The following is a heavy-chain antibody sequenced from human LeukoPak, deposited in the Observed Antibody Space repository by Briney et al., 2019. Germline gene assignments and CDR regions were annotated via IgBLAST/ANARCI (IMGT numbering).Heavy chain of an antibody. CDR2: ISAYDGNT. CDR3: ARVGGARSFSSSPEYYYYYYNMDV. Sequence: ASVKVSCKASGYTFTSYGISWVRQAPGQGLEWMGWISAYDGNTNYAQKLPGRVTMTTDTSTSTAYMELRSLRSDDTAVYYCARVGGARSFSSSPEYYYYYYNMDVWGKGTTVTVSS. J-gene: IGHJ6*03. D-gene: IGHD6-6*01. V-gene: IGHV1-18*01. CDR1: GYTFTSYG.